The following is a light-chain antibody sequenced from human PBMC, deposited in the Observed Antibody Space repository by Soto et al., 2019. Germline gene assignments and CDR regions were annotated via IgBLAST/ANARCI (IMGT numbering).Light chain of an antibody. CDR3: QQYGDSPWT. V-gene: IGKV3-20*01. Sequence: VLTQSPDCLSLSPGERATLSCRASQYISTKLAWYQQKPGQAPRLLFSGAFNRATDTPDRFSGSGSGTDFTLIISGVEAEDFAMYYCQQYGDSPWTFGQGTRVDFK. J-gene: IGKJ1*01. CDR1: QYISTK. CDR2: GAF.